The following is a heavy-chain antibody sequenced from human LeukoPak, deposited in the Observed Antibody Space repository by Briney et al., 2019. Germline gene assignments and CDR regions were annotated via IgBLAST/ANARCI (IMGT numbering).Heavy chain of an antibody. CDR2: IYHSGST. CDR1: GGSISSGGYS. V-gene: IGHV4-30-2*01. Sequence: PSETLSLTCAVSGGSISSGGYSWSWIRQPPGKGLEWIRYIYHSGSTYYNPSLKSRVTISVDRSKNQFSLKLSSVTAADTAVYYCARGNSGYDPGWFDPWGQGTLVTVSA. CDR3: ARGNSGYDPGWFDP. J-gene: IGHJ5*02. D-gene: IGHD5-12*01.